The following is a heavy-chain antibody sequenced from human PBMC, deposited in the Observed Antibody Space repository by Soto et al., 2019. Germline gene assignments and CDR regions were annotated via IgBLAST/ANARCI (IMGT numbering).Heavy chain of an antibody. Sequence: EEHLVESGGVVVQPGGSLRLSCAASGFTFDDHNMHWVRQASGKGLEWVSLISWDGETTYYADSVKGRFTISRDNSKNSLYLQMNALTTEDTALYYCASSQGDYWGQGTLVTVAS. CDR3: ASSQGDY. CDR1: GFTFDDHN. CDR2: ISWDGETT. V-gene: IGHV3-43*01. J-gene: IGHJ4*02.